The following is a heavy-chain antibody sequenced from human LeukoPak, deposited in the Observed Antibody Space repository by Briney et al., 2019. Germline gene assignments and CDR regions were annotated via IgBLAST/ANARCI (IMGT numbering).Heavy chain of an antibody. CDR1: GGSISSSSYY. CDR3: ARDRTIFGVVIPIPMDV. J-gene: IGHJ6*04. D-gene: IGHD3-3*01. CDR2: IYYSGST. Sequence: PSETLSLTCTVSGGSISSSSYYWGWIRQPPGKGLEWIGSIYYSGSTYYNPSLKSRVTISVDTSKNQFSLKLSSVTAADTAVYYCARDRTIFGVVIPIPMDVWGKGTTVTVSS. V-gene: IGHV4-39*07.